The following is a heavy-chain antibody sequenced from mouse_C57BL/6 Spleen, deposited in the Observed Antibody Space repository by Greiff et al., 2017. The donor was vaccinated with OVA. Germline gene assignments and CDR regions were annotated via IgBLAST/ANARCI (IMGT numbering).Heavy chain of an antibody. CDR1: GYTFTSYW. CDR3: ARDGYEGWLAY. J-gene: IGHJ3*01. D-gene: IGHD2-2*01. Sequence: VQLQQPGAELVKPGASVKLSCKASGYTFTSYWMHWVKQRPGQGLEWIGMIHPNSGSTNYNEKFKSKATLTVDKSSSTAYMQLSSLTSEDSAVYYCARDGYEGWLAYWGQGTLVTVSA. CDR2: IHPNSGST. V-gene: IGHV1-64*01.